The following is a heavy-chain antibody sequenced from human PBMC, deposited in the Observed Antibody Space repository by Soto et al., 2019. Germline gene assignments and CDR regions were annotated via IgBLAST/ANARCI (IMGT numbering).Heavy chain of an antibody. D-gene: IGHD6-19*01. V-gene: IGHV1-3*01. CDR3: AWAVGQFVP. CDR1: GYTFSSYA. Sequence: QVQLVQSGAEVKKPGASVKVSCKDSGYTFSSYALHWVRQAPGQRLEWMGWINAANGNVKYSQKFQGRVTITRDTSASTAYMERSSRRSEDTAVYYCAWAVGQFVPWGQGTLVTVSS. CDR2: INAANGNV. J-gene: IGHJ5*02.